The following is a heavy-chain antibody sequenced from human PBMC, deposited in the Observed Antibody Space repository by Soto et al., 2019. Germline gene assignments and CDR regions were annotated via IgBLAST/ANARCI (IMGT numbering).Heavy chain of an antibody. CDR1: GGSITTDY. D-gene: IGHD2-15*01. V-gene: IGHV4-59*01. J-gene: IGHJ6*03. Sequence: SETLSLTCTVSGGSITTDYWSWVRQPPGKGVEWIVYMYYSGNTKYNPSLKSRVTISEDTSKNQFSLKLSSVTAADTAVYYCATVVELYYMDVWGKGTTVTVSS. CDR3: ATVVELYYMDV. CDR2: MYYSGNT.